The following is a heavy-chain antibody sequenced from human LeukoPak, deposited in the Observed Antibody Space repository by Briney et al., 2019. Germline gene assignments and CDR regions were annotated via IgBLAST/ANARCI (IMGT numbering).Heavy chain of an antibody. CDR1: GFTLGNYA. CDR3: TRGPATDYYDTSGYCDY. D-gene: IGHD3-22*01. CDR2: ISFDGKNK. V-gene: IGHV3-30*15. J-gene: IGHJ4*02. Sequence: PGGSLRLSCEASGFTLGNYAMHWVRQAPGKGLEWVTNISFDGKNKHYVGSVKGRFTISRDNSKNTLYLQMSTLRPEDMAVYYCTRGPATDYYDTSGYCDYWGQGTLVSVSS.